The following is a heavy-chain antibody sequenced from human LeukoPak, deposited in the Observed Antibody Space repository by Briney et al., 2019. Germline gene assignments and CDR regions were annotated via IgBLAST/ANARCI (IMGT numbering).Heavy chain of an antibody. CDR3: ASDGVVLTGYYNY. CDR2: ISSSGSTI. D-gene: IGHD3-9*01. Sequence: GGSLRLSCAASGFTFSDYYMSWIRQAPGKGLEWVSYISSSGSTIYYADSVKGRFSISRDNAKNSLYLQMNSLRAEDTAVYYCASDGVVLTGYYNYWGQGTLVTVSS. V-gene: IGHV3-11*01. CDR1: GFTFSDYY. J-gene: IGHJ4*02.